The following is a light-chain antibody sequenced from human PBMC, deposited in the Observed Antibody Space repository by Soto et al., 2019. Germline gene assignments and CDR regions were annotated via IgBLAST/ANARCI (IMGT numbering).Light chain of an antibody. CDR3: HQYNSWPPGT. Sequence: ELVLTQSPGTLSLSPGERATLSCRASQSVSSSYLAWYQQKPGQAPRLLISDASTRATGIPARFSGSGSGTEFTLTISSLQSEDFALYYCHQYNSWPPGTFGQGTKVDIK. V-gene: IGKV3-15*01. J-gene: IGKJ2*01. CDR1: QSVSSSY. CDR2: DAS.